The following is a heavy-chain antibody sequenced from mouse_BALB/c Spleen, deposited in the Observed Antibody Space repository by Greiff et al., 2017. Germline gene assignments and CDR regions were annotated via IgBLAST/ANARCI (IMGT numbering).Heavy chain of an antibody. J-gene: IGHJ4*01. V-gene: IGHV1-77*01. D-gene: IGHD1-1*01. Sequence: VKVVESGPELVKPGASVKMSCKASGYTFTDYVISWVKQRTGQGLEWIGEIYPGSGSTYYNEKFKGKATLTADKSSNTAYMQLSSLTSEDSAVYFCARKTHGKGAMDYWGQGTSVTVSS. CDR3: ARKTHGKGAMDY. CDR2: IYPGSGST. CDR1: GYTFTDYV.